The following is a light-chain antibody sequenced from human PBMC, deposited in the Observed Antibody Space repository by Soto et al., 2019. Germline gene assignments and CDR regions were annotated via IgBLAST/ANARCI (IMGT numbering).Light chain of an antibody. Sequence: DIQLTQSPSFLSASVGDRVTITCRTSQDISSHLAWYQQKPGKAPKLLIYAASTLQSGVPSGFGGSGSGTEFTLTITSLQPEDFATYYCQQVKTYPLTFGGGTKVEIK. CDR3: QQVKTYPLT. CDR1: QDISSH. J-gene: IGKJ4*01. CDR2: AAS. V-gene: IGKV1-9*01.